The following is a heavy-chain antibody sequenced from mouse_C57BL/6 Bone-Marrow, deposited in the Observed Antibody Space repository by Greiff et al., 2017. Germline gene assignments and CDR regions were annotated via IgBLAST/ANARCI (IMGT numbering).Heavy chain of an antibody. Sequence: QVQLQQPGAELVKPGASVKLSCKASGYTFTSYWMQWVKQRPGQGLEWIGEIDPSDSYTNYNQKFKGKATLTVDTSSSTAYMQLSSLTSEDSAVYYCARTGYYYGSLYYAMDDWGQGTSVTVSS. J-gene: IGHJ4*01. CDR1: GYTFTSYW. CDR3: ARTGYYYGSLYYAMDD. V-gene: IGHV1-50*01. CDR2: IDPSDSYT. D-gene: IGHD1-1*01.